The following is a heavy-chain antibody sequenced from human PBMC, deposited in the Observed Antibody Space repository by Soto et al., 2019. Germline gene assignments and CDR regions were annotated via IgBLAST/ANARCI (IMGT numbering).Heavy chain of an antibody. Sequence: ASVKVSCKASGYTFTSYDINWVRQATGQGLEWMGWMNPNSGNTGYAQKFQGRATMTRNTSISTAYMELSSLRSEDTAVYYCARIERDIVVVPAATDYYMDVRGKGTTVTVSS. J-gene: IGHJ6*03. CDR3: ARIERDIVVVPAATDYYMDV. CDR1: GYTFTSYD. CDR2: MNPNSGNT. D-gene: IGHD2-2*01. V-gene: IGHV1-8*01.